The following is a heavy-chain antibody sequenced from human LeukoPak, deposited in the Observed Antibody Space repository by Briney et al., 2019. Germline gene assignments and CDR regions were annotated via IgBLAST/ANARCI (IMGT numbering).Heavy chain of an antibody. J-gene: IGHJ3*02. CDR3: ARVRDNWNGNAFDI. Sequence: GASVKVSCKASGYTFTSYGISWVRQAPGQGLEWMGWISAYNGNTNYAQKLQGRVTMTTDTSTSTAYTELRSLRSDDTAVYYCARVRDNWNGNAFDIWGQGTMVTVSS. V-gene: IGHV1-18*01. CDR1: GYTFTSYG. CDR2: ISAYNGNT. D-gene: IGHD1-1*01.